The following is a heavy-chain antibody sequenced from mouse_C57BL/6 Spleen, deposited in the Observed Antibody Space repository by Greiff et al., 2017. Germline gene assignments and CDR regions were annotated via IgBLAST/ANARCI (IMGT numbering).Heavy chain of an antibody. CDR2: INPANGAT. CDR1: GYSFPGYF. V-gene: IGHV1-20*01. Sequence: VQLKESGPELVKPGDSVKISCKVSGYSFPGYFMTWVMQSHGKSLEWIGRINPANGATFYNQKFKGKATLTVAKSSSTANMELRSLTSEDSAVYYCASGVITTVVGFDYWGQGTTLTVSS. CDR3: ASGVITTVVGFDY. J-gene: IGHJ2*01. D-gene: IGHD1-1*01.